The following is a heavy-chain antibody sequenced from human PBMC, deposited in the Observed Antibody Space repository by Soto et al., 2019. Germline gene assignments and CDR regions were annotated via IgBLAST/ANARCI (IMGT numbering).Heavy chain of an antibody. J-gene: IGHJ4*02. CDR2: ITSNSDHI. Sequence: GGSLRLSCAASGFMFSAYTMSWVRQAPGRGLEWLSSITSNSDHIDYADSVRGRFTVSRDNARKSLYLQMDSLGAEDTGVYYCATPYYYNHWGPGTLVTVSS. CDR1: GFMFSAYT. CDR3: ATPYYYNH. V-gene: IGHV3-21*01.